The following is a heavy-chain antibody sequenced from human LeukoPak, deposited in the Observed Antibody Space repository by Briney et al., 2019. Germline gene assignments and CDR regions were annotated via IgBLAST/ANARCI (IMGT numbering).Heavy chain of an antibody. CDR1: GGSISSYY. Sequence: SETLSLTCTVSGGSISSYYWSWIRQPPGKGLEWIGYIYYSGNTNYNPSLKTRVTISVDTSKNQFSLKLSSVTAADTAVYYCARAGSWKLNFDYWGQGTLVTVSS. V-gene: IGHV4-59*01. J-gene: IGHJ4*02. CDR2: IYYSGNT. CDR3: ARAGSWKLNFDY. D-gene: IGHD6-13*01.